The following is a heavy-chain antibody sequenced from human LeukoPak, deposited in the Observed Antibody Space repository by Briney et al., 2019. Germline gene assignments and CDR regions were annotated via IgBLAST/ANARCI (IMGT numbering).Heavy chain of an antibody. CDR3: ASHRFGPETQLPLY. CDR2: IKQDGSEK. J-gene: IGHJ4*02. CDR1: GFTFSSYW. Sequence: GGSLRLSCAASGFTFSSYWMSWVRQAPGKGLEWVANIKQDGSEKYYVDSVKGRFTISRDNAKNSLYLQMNSLRAEDTAVYYCASHRFGPETQLPLYWGQGTLVTVSS. D-gene: IGHD2-2*01. V-gene: IGHV3-7*01.